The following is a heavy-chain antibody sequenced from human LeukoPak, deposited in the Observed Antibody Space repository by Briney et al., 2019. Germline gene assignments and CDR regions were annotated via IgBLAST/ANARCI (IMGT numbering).Heavy chain of an antibody. V-gene: IGHV3-23*01. Sequence: GGSLRLSCAASGFTFSSYAMNWVRQAPGKGLEWVSGISDSGGSTDYADSVKGRFTISRDNSRNTLYLQMNSLRDEDTAVYYCAKVARNYGGYWGQGILVTVSS. J-gene: IGHJ4*02. CDR1: GFTFSSYA. CDR3: AKVARNYGGY. D-gene: IGHD4-17*01. CDR2: ISDSGGST.